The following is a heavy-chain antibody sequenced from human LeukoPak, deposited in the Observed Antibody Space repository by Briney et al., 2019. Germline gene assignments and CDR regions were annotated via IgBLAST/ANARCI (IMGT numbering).Heavy chain of an antibody. CDR2: IYYTGST. J-gene: IGHJ4*02. CDR3: ARQTYDSSGYYYYFDY. V-gene: IGHV4-39*01. D-gene: IGHD3-22*01. Sequence: SETLSLTCTVSGGSISGSSYYWGWIRQPPGKGLEWIANIYYTGSTYYNPSLKSRVTISADTSKNQFSLRLSSVTAADTAVYYCARQTYDSSGYYYYFDYWGQGTLVTVSS. CDR1: GGSISGSSYY.